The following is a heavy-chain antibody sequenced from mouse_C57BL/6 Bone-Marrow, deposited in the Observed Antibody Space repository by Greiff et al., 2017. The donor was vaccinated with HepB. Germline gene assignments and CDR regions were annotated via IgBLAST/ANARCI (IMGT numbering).Heavy chain of an antibody. J-gene: IGHJ3*01. CDR1: GFSFNTYA. CDR2: IRSKSNNYAT. CDR3: VRHTLLLRGFAN. V-gene: IGHV10-1*01. D-gene: IGHD2-10*01. Sequence: EVKLLESGGGLVQPKGSLKLSCAASGFSFNTYAMNWVRQAPGKGLEWVARIRSKSNNYATYYADSVKDRFTISRDDSESMLYLQMNNLKTEDTAMYYCVRHTLLLRGFANWGQGTLVTVSA.